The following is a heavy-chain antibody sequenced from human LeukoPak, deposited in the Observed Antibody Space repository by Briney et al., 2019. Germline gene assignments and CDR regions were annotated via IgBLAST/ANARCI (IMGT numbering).Heavy chain of an antibody. Sequence: PSETLSLTCTVSGASISSSSYYWGWIRQPPGKGLEWIASFYFSGSTYYNSSLKSRVTISVDTSKNQFSLKLSSVTAADTALFYCAGFTMVRGTIPYWGQGTLVTVSS. CDR3: AGFTMVRGTIPY. V-gene: IGHV4-39*07. CDR1: GASISSSSYY. D-gene: IGHD3-10*01. CDR2: FYFSGST. J-gene: IGHJ4*02.